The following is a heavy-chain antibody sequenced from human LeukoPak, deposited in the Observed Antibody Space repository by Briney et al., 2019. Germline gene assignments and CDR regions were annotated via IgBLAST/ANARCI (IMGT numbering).Heavy chain of an antibody. D-gene: IGHD6-13*01. J-gene: IGHJ3*02. CDR1: GGSISSYY. CDR3: ATMYSRDHVVAVYI. CDR2: IYTSGST. Sequence: SETLSLTWTVSGGSISSYYWSWIRQPAGKGLEWIGRIYTSGSTNYNPSLKSRVTISVDKSKNQFSLKLSSVTAADTAVYYCATMYSRDHVVAVYIRGAGTMVTVSS. V-gene: IGHV4-4*07.